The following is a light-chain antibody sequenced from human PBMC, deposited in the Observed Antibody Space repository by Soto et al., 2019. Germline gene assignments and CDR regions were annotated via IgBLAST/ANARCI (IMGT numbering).Light chain of an antibody. CDR3: QQYNNWPPIT. V-gene: IGKV3-15*01. CDR2: GAS. CDR1: QSVRSN. Sequence: EIVLTQSPATLSLSPGEIATLYFSASQSVRSNLAWYQQKPGQSPRLLIYGASTRATGIPARFSGSGSGTEFTLTISSLQSEDFAVYYCQQYNNWPPITFGQGTRLEIK. J-gene: IGKJ5*01.